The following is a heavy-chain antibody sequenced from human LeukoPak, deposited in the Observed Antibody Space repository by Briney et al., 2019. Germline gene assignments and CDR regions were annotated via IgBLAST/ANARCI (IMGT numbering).Heavy chain of an antibody. CDR2: ISGSGGNT. V-gene: IGHV3-23*01. J-gene: IGHJ4*02. CDR1: GFTFSSYA. D-gene: IGHD3-22*01. Sequence: PGGSLRLSCAASGFTFSSYAMSWVRQAPGKGLEWVSAISGSGGNTYYADSVKGRFTISRDNSKNTLYLQMNSLRAEDTAVYYCAKDVTMIVVVLFDYWGQGTLVTVSS. CDR3: AKDVTMIVVVLFDY.